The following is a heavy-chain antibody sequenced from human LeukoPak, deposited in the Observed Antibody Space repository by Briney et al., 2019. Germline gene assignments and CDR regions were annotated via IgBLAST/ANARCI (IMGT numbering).Heavy chain of an antibody. D-gene: IGHD6-13*01. CDR1: GGSISSSNW. CDR2: IYYSGST. V-gene: IGHV4-4*02. Sequence: SETLSLTCAVSGGSISSSNWWSWVRQPPGKGLEWIGYIYYSGSTNYNPSLKSRVTISVDTSKNQFSLKLSSVTAADTAVYYCARDRSAAPADYWGQGTLVTVSS. J-gene: IGHJ4*02. CDR3: ARDRSAAPADY.